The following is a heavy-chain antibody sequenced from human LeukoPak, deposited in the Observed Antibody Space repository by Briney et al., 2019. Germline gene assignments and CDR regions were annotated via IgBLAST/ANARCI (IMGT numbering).Heavy chain of an antibody. CDR2: IESDGTSQ. V-gene: IGHV3-74*01. D-gene: IGHD6-13*01. CDR1: GFTFTTSW. Sequence: GGALRLSCAASGFTFTTSWMRGGREGPGKGLWWGSRIESDGTSQTYADSVKGRLTISRDNAKNTLYLQMNSLRAEDTAVYYCARDQYSSTWYRGAFDVWGQGTMVSVSS. J-gene: IGHJ3*01. CDR3: ARDQYSSTWYRGAFDV.